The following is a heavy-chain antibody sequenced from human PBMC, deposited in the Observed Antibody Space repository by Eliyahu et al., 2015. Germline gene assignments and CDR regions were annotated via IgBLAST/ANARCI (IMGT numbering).Heavy chain of an antibody. J-gene: IGHJ3*02. CDR1: XGSXSSSXYY. V-gene: IGHV4-39*01. CDR2: IYYSGST. D-gene: IGHD3-10*01. Sequence: QLQLQESGPGLVKPSETLSLTCXVSXGSXSSSXYYXGXIRQPPGKGLEWIGSIYYSGSTYYNPSLKSRVTISVDTSKNQFSLKLSSVTAADTAVYYCANEPAKPMVRGVIEGLDAFDIWGQGTMVTVSS. CDR3: ANEPAKPMVRGVIEGLDAFDI.